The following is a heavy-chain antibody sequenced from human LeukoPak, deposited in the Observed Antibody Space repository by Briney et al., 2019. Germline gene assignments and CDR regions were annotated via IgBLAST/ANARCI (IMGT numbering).Heavy chain of an antibody. Sequence: ASVKVSCKASGGTFSSNTISWVRQAPGQGLEWMGWIGAYNGNTNYAQKLQGRVTMTTDASTSTAYMELRSLRSDDTAVYYCAREIGPRQLQLWGSAFDYWGQGTLVTVSS. CDR1: GGTFSSNT. J-gene: IGHJ4*02. D-gene: IGHD5-18*01. CDR2: IGAYNGNT. CDR3: AREIGPRQLQLWGSAFDY. V-gene: IGHV1-18*01.